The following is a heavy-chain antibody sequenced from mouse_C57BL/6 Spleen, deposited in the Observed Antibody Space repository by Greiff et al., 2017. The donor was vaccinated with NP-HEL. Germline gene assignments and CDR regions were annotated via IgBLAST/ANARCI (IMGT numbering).Heavy chain of an antibody. J-gene: IGHJ1*03. CDR3: ASHYYGSSPYWYFDV. D-gene: IGHD1-1*01. CDR2: INPSTGGT. V-gene: IGHV1-42*01. Sequence: EVQLQQSGPELVKPGASVKISCKASGYSFTGYYMTWVKQSPEKSLEWIGAINPSTGGTTYNQKFKAKATLTVDKSSSTAYMQLKSLTSEDSAVYYCASHYYGSSPYWYFDVWGTGTTVTVSS. CDR1: GYSFTGYY.